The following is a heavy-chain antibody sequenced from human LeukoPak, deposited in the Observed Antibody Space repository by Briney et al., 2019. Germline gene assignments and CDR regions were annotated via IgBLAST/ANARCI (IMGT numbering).Heavy chain of an antibody. J-gene: IGHJ4*02. CDR3: ATDWH. CDR1: GFTFSNAW. Sequence: PGGSLRLSCAASGFTFSNAWMSWVRQAPGKGLEWVGRVKSKSDGGTTDYAAPVKGRFTISRDNSENMVYLQMNSLKIEDTAVYYCATDWHWGQGTLVTISS. V-gene: IGHV3-15*01. CDR2: VKSKSDGGTT.